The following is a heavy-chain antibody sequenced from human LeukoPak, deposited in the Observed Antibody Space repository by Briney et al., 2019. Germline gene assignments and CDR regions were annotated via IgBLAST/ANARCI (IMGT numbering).Heavy chain of an antibody. D-gene: IGHD2-2*02. V-gene: IGHV3-48*02. J-gene: IGHJ4*02. CDR2: ISSSSSTI. CDR3: ARLAQYCSSTSCYIIDY. Sequence: PGGSLRLSCAASGFTFSSYAMNWVRQAPRKGLEWVSYISSSSSTIYYADSVKGRFTISRDNAKNSLYLQMNSLRDEDTAVYYCARLAQYCSSTSCYIIDYWGQGTLVTVSS. CDR1: GFTFSSYA.